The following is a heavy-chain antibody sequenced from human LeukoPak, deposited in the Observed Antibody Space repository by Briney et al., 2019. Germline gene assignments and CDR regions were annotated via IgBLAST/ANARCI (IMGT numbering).Heavy chain of an antibody. Sequence: GASVKVSFKASGGTFNSFVISWVRQAPGQGLEWMGGIIPLFGTANYAQKFQDRATITADESTSAAYMELSSLRSEDTAFYYCARLGGDSSDYPFDHWGQGTLVTVSS. V-gene: IGHV1-69*13. D-gene: IGHD3-22*01. J-gene: IGHJ4*02. CDR3: ARLGGDSSDYPFDH. CDR1: GGTFNSFV. CDR2: IIPLFGTA.